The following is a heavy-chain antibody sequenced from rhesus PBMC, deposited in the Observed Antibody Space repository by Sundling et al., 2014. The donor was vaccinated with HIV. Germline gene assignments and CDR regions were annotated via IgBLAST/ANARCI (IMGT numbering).Heavy chain of an antibody. D-gene: IGHD4-17*01. J-gene: IGHJ4*01. CDR2: IYGSSTST. Sequence: QVQLQESGPGLVKSSETLSLTCAVSGGSISDSYRWSWIRQPPGKGLEWIGYIYGSSTSTNYHPSLKSRVSISRDTSKNQFSLKLTSVTAADTAVYYCARDSHGTYWGQGVLVTVSS. CDR1: GGSISDSYR. CDR3: ARDSHGTY. V-gene: IGHV4S10*01.